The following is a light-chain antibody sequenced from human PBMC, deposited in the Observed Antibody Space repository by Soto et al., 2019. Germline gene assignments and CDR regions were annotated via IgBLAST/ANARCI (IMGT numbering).Light chain of an antibody. V-gene: IGKV3-15*01. CDR3: QQHNNLPYT. CDR1: QSVSSN. Sequence: EIVMTQSPATLSVSPGERATLSCRASQSVSSNFAWYQQKPGQPPRLLIYGASTRATGIPARFSGSGSGTEFTLTISRLQSDDFAVYYCQQHNNLPYTFGQGTKLEIK. J-gene: IGKJ2*01. CDR2: GAS.